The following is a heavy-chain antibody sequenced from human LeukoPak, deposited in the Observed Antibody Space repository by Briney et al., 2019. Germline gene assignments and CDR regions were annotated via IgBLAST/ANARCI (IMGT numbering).Heavy chain of an antibody. CDR1: GYTFTGYY. CDR3: ARGRYCSSTSCYKALFDY. CDR2: INPNSGGT. Sequence: ASVKVSCKASGYTFTGYYMHWVRQAPGQGLEWMGWINPNSGGTNYAQKFQGRVTMTRDTSISTAYMELSRLRSDDTAVYYCARGRYCSSTSCYKALFDYWGQGTLVTVSS. D-gene: IGHD2-2*02. J-gene: IGHJ4*02. V-gene: IGHV1-2*02.